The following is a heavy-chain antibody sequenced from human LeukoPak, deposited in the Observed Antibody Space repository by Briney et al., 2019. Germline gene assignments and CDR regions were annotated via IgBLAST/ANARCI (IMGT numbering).Heavy chain of an antibody. J-gene: IGHJ5*02. CDR3: AKDWDSSSWHNWFDP. D-gene: IGHD6-13*01. CDR2: ISGSGGST. CDR1: GFTFSSYA. V-gene: IGHV3-23*01. Sequence: PGGSLRLSCAASGFTFSSYAMSWVRQAPGKGLEWVSAISGSGGSTYYADSVKGRFTISRDNSKNTLYLQMNSLRAEDTAVYYCAKDWDSSSWHNWFDPWGQGTLVTVSS.